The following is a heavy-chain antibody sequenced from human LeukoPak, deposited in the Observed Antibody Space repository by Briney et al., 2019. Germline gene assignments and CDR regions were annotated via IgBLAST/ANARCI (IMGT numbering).Heavy chain of an antibody. CDR2: INHSGST. J-gene: IGHJ5*02. V-gene: IGHV4-34*01. CDR1: GGSFSGYY. Sequence: PSETLSLTCAVYGGSFSGYYWSWIRQPPGKGLEWIGEINHSGSTNYNPSLKSRVTISVDTSKNQFSLKLSSVTAADTAVYYCARLVGAPNWFDPWGQGTLVTVSS. CDR3: ARLVGAPNWFDP. D-gene: IGHD1-26*01.